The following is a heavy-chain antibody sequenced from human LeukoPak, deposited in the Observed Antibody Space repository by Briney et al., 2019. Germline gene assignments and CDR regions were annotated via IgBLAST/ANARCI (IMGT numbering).Heavy chain of an antibody. CDR3: ATGAVAPKY. Sequence: SETLSLNCTVSGGSISSYYWSWIRQPPGKGLEYIGYINNDGSTNYNPSLKSRVTISLDTSKNQFSLKLSSVIAADTAVYYCATGAVAPKYWGQGTLITVSS. CDR1: GGSISSYY. V-gene: IGHV4-59*08. D-gene: IGHD4/OR15-4a*01. CDR2: INNDGST. J-gene: IGHJ4*02.